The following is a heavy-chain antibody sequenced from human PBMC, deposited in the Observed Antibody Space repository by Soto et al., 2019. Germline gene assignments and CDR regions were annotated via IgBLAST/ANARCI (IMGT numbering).Heavy chain of an antibody. CDR1: GYTFTSYD. J-gene: IGHJ4*02. CDR2: MNPNSGST. D-gene: IGHD3-3*01. V-gene: IGHV1-8*01. Sequence: GASVKVSCKASGYTFTSYDINWVRQATGQGLEWMGWMNPNSGSTGYAQKFQGRVTMTRNTSISTAYMELSSLRSEDTTVYYCARGRRITIFGVVMAHYYFDYWGQGTLVTVSS. CDR3: ARGRRITIFGVVMAHYYFDY.